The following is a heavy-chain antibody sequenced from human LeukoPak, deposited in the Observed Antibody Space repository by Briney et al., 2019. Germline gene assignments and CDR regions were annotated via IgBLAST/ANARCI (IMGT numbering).Heavy chain of an antibody. CDR1: GYTLTELS. D-gene: IGHD3-9*01. Sequence: ASVKVSCKVSGYTLTELSMHWVRQAPGKGLEWMGGFDPEDGETIYAQKFQGRVTMTEDTSTDTAYMELSSLRSEDTAVYYCATDSIRGYFDWSIQPIQHWGQGTLVTVSS. V-gene: IGHV1-24*01. CDR2: FDPEDGET. J-gene: IGHJ1*01. CDR3: ATDSIRGYFDWSIQPIQH.